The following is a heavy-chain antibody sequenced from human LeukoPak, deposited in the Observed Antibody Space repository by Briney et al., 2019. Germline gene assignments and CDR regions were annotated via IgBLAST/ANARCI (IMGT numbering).Heavy chain of an antibody. Sequence: GGSLRLSCTASGFTFSSYGMHWVRHAPGKGLEWVAVISCDGSNKYYADSVKGRFAISRDNFKNPLYLQMNSLRAEDTAVYYCAKIRYANYAPNYYYYMDVWGKGTTVTVSS. CDR1: GFTFSSYG. CDR2: ISCDGSNK. J-gene: IGHJ6*03. CDR3: AKIRYANYAPNYYYYMDV. D-gene: IGHD4/OR15-4a*01. V-gene: IGHV3-30*18.